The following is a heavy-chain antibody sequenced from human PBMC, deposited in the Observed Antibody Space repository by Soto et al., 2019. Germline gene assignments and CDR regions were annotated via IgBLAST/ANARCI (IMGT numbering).Heavy chain of an antibody. CDR1: GYIFVNYG. CDR3: AMVDNYVTPTPQDV. CDR2: ISSYSGHT. J-gene: IGHJ6*02. D-gene: IGHD3-16*01. V-gene: IGHV1-18*01. Sequence: QVQLVQSGDEVRKPGSSVKVSCKASGYIFVNYGIAWVRQAPGQGLEWMGWISSYSGHTHYASKVPGKLTMTPDTSTSTAYMDLGSLTSDDTAVYYCAMVDNYVTPTPQDVWGQGTTVTVSS.